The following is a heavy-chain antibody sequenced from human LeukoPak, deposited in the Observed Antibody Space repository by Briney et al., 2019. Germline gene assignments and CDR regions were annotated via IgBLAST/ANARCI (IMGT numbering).Heavy chain of an antibody. V-gene: IGHV4-38-2*01. Sequence: SSETLSLTCVVSDYSISSGYYWGWIRQPPGKGLEWIGSIYYSGTTYYNPSLKSRVTISVDTSKNQFSLKLSSVTAADTAIYYCARPSSGHYKVFDYWGQGTLVTVSS. J-gene: IGHJ4*02. CDR3: ARPSSGHYKVFDY. CDR1: DYSISSGYY. D-gene: IGHD3-22*01. CDR2: IYYSGTT.